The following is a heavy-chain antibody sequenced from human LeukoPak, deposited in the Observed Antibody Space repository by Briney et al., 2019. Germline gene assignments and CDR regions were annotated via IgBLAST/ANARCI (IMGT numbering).Heavy chain of an antibody. CDR1: GFTVSSNY. Sequence: GGSLRLSCAASGFTVSSNYMSWVRQAPGKGLEWVSVIYSGGTTSYGDSVKGRFTISRDNSKKTLYLQMNSLRAEDTAVYYCAGGDFYYGSGSYYSFDYWGQGTLVTVSS. CDR2: IYSGGTT. V-gene: IGHV3-53*01. D-gene: IGHD3-10*01. CDR3: AGGDFYYGSGSYYSFDY. J-gene: IGHJ4*02.